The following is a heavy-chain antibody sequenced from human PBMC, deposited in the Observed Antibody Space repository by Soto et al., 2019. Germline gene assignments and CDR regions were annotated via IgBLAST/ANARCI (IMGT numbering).Heavy chain of an antibody. V-gene: IGHV3-30-3*01. CDR3: ARDPFGDYGSGKDDAFDI. CDR2: ISYDGSNK. D-gene: IGHD3-10*01. J-gene: IGHJ3*02. CDR1: GFTFSSYA. Sequence: QVQLVESGGGVVQPGRSLRLSCAASGFTFSSYAMHWVRQAPGKGLEWVAVISYDGSNKYYADSVKGRFTISRDNSKNTLYLQMNSLRAEDTAVYYCARDPFGDYGSGKDDAFDIWGQGTMGTVSS.